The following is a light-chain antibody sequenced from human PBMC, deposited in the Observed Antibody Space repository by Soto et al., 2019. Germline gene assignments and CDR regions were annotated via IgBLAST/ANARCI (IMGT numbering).Light chain of an antibody. Sequence: EIVLTQSPGTLSLSPGERAALSCRASLSVSSSYLAWYQQKRGQDPRLLIYGASTRATGIPDRFSGSGSGTDFTLTISRLEPEDFAVYYCQQYGSSPYTFGQGTKLEIK. V-gene: IGKV3-20*01. CDR3: QQYGSSPYT. CDR1: LSVSSSY. CDR2: GAS. J-gene: IGKJ2*01.